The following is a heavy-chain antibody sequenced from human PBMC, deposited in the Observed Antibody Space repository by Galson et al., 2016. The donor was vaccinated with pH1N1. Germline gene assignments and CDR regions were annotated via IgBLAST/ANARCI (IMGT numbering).Heavy chain of an antibody. D-gene: IGHD3-22*01. Sequence: TLSLTCTVSGVSVNSPTYYWSWIRQPAGKGLEWIGRFHTSGSTNYKPSLNRRVTISLDASNNQFSLKLTSVTAADTAVYYCAREADSSDSTGYYYKTFDYWGQGILVTVSS. J-gene: IGHJ4*02. V-gene: IGHV4-61*02. CDR3: AREADSSDSTGYYYKTFDY. CDR1: GVSVNSPTYY. CDR2: FHTSGST.